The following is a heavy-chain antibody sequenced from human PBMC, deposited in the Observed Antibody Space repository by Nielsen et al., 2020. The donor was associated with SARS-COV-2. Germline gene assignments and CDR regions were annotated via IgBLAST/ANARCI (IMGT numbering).Heavy chain of an antibody. CDR1: GFTFSGSA. CDR2: IRSKANSYAT. CDR3: ASWGGSGYLWVEDPDYYYYYGMDV. V-gene: IGHV3-73*01. J-gene: IGHJ6*02. Sequence: GESLKISCAASGFTFSGSAMHWVRQASGKGLEWVGRIRSKANSYATAYAASVKGRFTISRDDSKNTAYLQMNSLKTEDTAVYYCASWGGSGYLWVEDPDYYYYYGMDVWGQGTTVTVSS. D-gene: IGHD3-3*01.